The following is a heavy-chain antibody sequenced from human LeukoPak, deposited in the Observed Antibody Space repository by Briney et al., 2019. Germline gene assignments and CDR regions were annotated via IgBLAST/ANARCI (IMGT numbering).Heavy chain of an antibody. CDR1: GFTFSSYG. J-gene: IGHJ3*02. Sequence: GGSLRLSCAASGFTFSSYGMSWVRQAPGKGLEWVSSISSSYIYYADSVKGRFTISRDNAKNSLYLQMNSLRAEDTAVYYCARSYMIDDAFDIWGQGTMVTVSS. CDR3: ARSYMIDDAFDI. V-gene: IGHV3-21*01. CDR2: ISSSYI. D-gene: IGHD3-22*01.